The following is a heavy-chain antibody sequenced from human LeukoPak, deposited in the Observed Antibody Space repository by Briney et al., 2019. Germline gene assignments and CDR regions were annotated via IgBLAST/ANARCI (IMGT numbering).Heavy chain of an antibody. V-gene: IGHV3-21*01. CDR2: ISSSSAYI. Sequence: PGGSLRLFCAASGFTFSDYSMNWVRQAPGKGLEWVSSISSSSAYICYADSVKGRFTVSRDNAKNSLSLQMDSLRVEDSAVYHCARGPRNSSSYQYFQHRGQGTLVTVSA. D-gene: IGHD6-13*01. J-gene: IGHJ1*01. CDR1: GFTFSDYS. CDR3: ARGPRNSSSYQYFQH.